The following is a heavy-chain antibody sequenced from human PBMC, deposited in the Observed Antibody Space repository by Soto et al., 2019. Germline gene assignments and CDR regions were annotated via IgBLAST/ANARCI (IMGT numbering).Heavy chain of an antibody. CDR1: GYRFANYG. Sequence: QVQLVQSGPEVKKPGASVKVSCKASGYRFANYGITWVRQAPGQGLEWMGWISGYNGNTIYAQKVQGRVTITTDTSASTAYMELRSLTSDDTAAYYCARSSLNSGWYWFDPWGQGTLVTVSS. CDR3: ARSSLNSGWYWFDP. V-gene: IGHV1-18*01. J-gene: IGHJ5*02. CDR2: ISGYNGNT. D-gene: IGHD6-19*01.